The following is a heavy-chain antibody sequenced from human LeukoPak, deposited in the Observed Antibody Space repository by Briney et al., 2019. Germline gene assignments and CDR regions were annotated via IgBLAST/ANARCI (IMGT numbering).Heavy chain of an antibody. CDR1: GFTFSTYA. D-gene: IGHD6-13*01. V-gene: IGHV3-9*01. CDR2: ISWNSRSI. Sequence: GGSLRLSCAASGFTFSTYAMSWVRQAPGKGLEWVSGISWNSRSIGYADSVKGRFTISRDNAKNSLYLQMNSLRAEDTALYYCAKPKIAAAGYFDYWGQGTLVTVSS. CDR3: AKPKIAAAGYFDY. J-gene: IGHJ4*02.